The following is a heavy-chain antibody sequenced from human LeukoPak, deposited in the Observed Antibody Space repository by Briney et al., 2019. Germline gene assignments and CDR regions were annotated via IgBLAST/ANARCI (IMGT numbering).Heavy chain of an antibody. CDR3: ARAYAQLLWFGEHNTRSFMDV. Sequence: GGSLRLSCAASGFTFSSYEMNWVRQAPGKGLEWVSYISSSGSTIYYADSVKGRFTISRDNAKNSLYLQMNSLRAEDTAVYYCARAYAQLLWFGEHNTRSFMDVWGKGTTVTISS. CDR2: ISSSGSTI. D-gene: IGHD3-10*01. V-gene: IGHV3-48*03. CDR1: GFTFSSYE. J-gene: IGHJ6*03.